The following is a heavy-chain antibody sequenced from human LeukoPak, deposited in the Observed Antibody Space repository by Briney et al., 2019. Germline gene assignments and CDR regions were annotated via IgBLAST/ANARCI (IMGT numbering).Heavy chain of an antibody. CDR3: ARLQWLSTPFFDY. V-gene: IGHV4-59*08. D-gene: IGHD6-19*01. J-gene: IGHJ4*02. CDR1: GGSFSGYY. CDR2: IYYSGST. Sequence: SETLSLTCSVSGGSFSGYYWTWIRQPPGKGLEWIGYIYYSGSTNYNPSLKSRVTISVDTSKNQFSLKLSSVTAADTAVYFCARLQWLSTPFFDYWGQGTLVTVSS.